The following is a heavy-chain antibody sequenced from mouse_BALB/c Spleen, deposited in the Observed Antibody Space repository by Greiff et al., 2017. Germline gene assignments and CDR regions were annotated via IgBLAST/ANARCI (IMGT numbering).Heavy chain of an antibody. CDR1: GYTFTSYT. J-gene: IGHJ4*01. Sequence: QVQLKESAAELARPGASVKMSCKASGYTFTSYTMHWVKQRPGQGLEWIGYINPSSGYTEYNQKFKDKTTLTADKSSSTAYMQLSSLTSEDSAVYYCARYYYGHYYAMDYWGQGTSVTVSS. CDR3: ARYYYGHYYAMDY. D-gene: IGHD1-1*01. V-gene: IGHV1-4*02. CDR2: INPSSGYT.